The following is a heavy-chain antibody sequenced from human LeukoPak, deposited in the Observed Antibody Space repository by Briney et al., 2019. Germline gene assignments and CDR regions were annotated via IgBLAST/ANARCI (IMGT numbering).Heavy chain of an antibody. CDR3: ARWGSTSPLGAFDI. CDR2: ISAYNGNT. Sequence: ASVKVSCTASGYTFTSYGISWVRQAPGQGLEWMGWISAYNGNTNYAQKLQGRVTMTTDTSTSTAYMELRSLRSDDTAVYYCARWGSTSPLGAFDIWGQGTMVTVSS. V-gene: IGHV1-18*01. D-gene: IGHD2-2*01. J-gene: IGHJ3*02. CDR1: GYTFTSYG.